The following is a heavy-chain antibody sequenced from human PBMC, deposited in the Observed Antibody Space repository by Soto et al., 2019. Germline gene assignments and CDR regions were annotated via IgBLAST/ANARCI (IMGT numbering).Heavy chain of an antibody. CDR2: IYYSGST. CDR3: ARGSSSWPDAFDI. D-gene: IGHD6-13*01. Sequence: SETLSLTCAVSGGSISSGAYSWSWIRQHPGKGLEWIGYIYYSGSTYYNPSLKSRVTISVDTSKNQFSLKLSSVTAADTAVYYCARGSSSWPDAFDIWGQGTMVTVSS. J-gene: IGHJ3*02. V-gene: IGHV4-31*11. CDR1: GGSISSGAYS.